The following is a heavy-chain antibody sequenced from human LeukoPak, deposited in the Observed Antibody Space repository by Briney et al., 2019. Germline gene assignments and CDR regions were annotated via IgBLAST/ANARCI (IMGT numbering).Heavy chain of an antibody. J-gene: IGHJ4*02. CDR1: GGSFSDYH. CDR3: ARARGPTVLYYFDY. Sequence: PSETLSLTCTVYGGSFSDYHWSWIRQPPGKGLEWIGEISHSGSTNYNPSLMGRVTMSVDTSKNQFSLKLSSVSPADTAVYYCARARGPTVLYYFDYWGQGALVTVSS. CDR2: ISHSGST. D-gene: IGHD4-11*01. V-gene: IGHV4-34*01.